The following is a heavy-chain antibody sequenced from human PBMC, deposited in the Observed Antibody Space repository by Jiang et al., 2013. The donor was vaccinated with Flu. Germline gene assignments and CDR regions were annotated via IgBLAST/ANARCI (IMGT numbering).Heavy chain of an antibody. CDR3: AKGLLGYCSGYICYAVDH. Sequence: VQLLESGGGLIQPGGSLRLSCAASGFTFNNYAMNWVRQAPGKRLEWVSSITGDGSSTYHADSVKGRFTISRDNSKNTLYLQMNSLRAEDTAIYYCAKGLLGYCSGYICYAVDHWGREPWSPSPQ. J-gene: IGHJ5*02. V-gene: IGHV3-23*01. CDR1: GFTFNNYA. D-gene: IGHD2-15*01. CDR2: ITGDGSST.